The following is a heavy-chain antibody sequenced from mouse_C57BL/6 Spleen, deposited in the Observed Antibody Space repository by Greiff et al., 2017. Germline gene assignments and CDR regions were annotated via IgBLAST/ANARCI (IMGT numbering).Heavy chain of an antibody. Sequence: EVQGVESGPELVKPGASVKMSCKASGYTFTDYNMHWVKQSHGKSLEWIGYINPNNGGTSYNQKFKGKATLTVNKSSSTAYMELRSLTSEDSAVYYCARGGLLRAMDYWGQGTSVTVSS. J-gene: IGHJ4*01. CDR3: ARGGLLRAMDY. D-gene: IGHD2-3*01. CDR1: GYTFTDYN. CDR2: INPNNGGT. V-gene: IGHV1-22*01.